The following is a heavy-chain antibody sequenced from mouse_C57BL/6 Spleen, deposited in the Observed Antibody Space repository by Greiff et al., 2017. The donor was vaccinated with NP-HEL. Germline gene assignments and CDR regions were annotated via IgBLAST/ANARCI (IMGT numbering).Heavy chain of an antibody. CDR3: AREYYGHMRWYFDV. V-gene: IGHV1-53*01. J-gene: IGHJ1*03. CDR1: GYTFTSYW. CDR2: INPSNGGT. Sequence: VQLQQSGTELVKPGASVKLSCKASGYTFTSYWMHWVKQRPGQGLEWIGNINPSNGGTNYNEKFKSKATLTVDKYSSTAYMQLSSLTYEDSAVYYCAREYYGHMRWYFDVWGTGTTVTVSS. D-gene: IGHD1-1*01.